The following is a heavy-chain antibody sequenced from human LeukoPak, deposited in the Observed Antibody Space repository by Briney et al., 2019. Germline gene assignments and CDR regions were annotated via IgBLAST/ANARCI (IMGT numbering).Heavy chain of an antibody. D-gene: IGHD1-26*01. CDR3: ARDASGSYSGDY. CDR2: IYSGGST. Sequence: GGSLRLSCAASGFTVSSNFMSWVRQAPGKGLEWVSVIYSGGSTYYADSVKGRFIISRDNSKNSLYLQMNSLRAEDTAVYYCARDASGSYSGDYWGQGTLVTVSS. V-gene: IGHV3-66*01. J-gene: IGHJ4*02. CDR1: GFTVSSNF.